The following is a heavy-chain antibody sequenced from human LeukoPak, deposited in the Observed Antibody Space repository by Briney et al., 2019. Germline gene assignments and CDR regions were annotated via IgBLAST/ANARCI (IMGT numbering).Heavy chain of an antibody. V-gene: IGHV1-8*01. CDR3: ARGYSGTHTPDY. J-gene: IGHJ4*02. D-gene: IGHD5-12*01. CDR1: GYTFTSYD. Sequence: ASVKVSCKASGYTFTSYDINWVRQATGQGLEWMGWMNTNSGNTGYAQKFQGRVTMTRNTSIGTAYMELSRLRSEDTVVYYCARGYSGTHTPDYWGQGTLVTVSS. CDR2: MNTNSGNT.